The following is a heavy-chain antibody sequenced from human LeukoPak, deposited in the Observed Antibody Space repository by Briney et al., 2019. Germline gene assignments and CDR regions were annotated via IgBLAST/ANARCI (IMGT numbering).Heavy chain of an antibody. D-gene: IGHD2-2*01. CDR3: AREKTGYQLPYFDY. J-gene: IGHJ4*02. V-gene: IGHV1-2*02. CDR1: GYTFTGYY. CDR2: INPNSGGT. Sequence: ASVKVSCKASGYTFTGYYMHWVRQAPGQGLEWMGWINPNSGGTNYAQKFQGRVTMTRDTSISTAYMELSRLRSDDTAVYYGAREKTGYQLPYFDYWGQGTLVTVSS.